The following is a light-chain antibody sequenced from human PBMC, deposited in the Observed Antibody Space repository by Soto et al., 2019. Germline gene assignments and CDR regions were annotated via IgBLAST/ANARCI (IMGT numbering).Light chain of an antibody. Sequence: QSVLTQSSSASASLGSLVKLTCTLSSGHSSYIIAWHQQQPGKAPRYLMKLEGSGSYNKGSGVPDRFSGSSSGADRYLTISNLQFEDEADYYCETWDSNTLVVFGGGTKLTVL. CDR2: LEGSGSY. CDR1: SGHSSYI. J-gene: IGLJ2*01. CDR3: ETWDSNTLVV. V-gene: IGLV4-60*02.